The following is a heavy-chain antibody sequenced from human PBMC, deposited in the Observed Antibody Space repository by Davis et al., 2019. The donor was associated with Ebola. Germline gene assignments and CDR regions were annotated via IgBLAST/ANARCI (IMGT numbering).Heavy chain of an antibody. Sequence: ASVTVSCKASGYTFTSYGISWVRQAPGQGLEWMGWISAYNGNTNYAQKLQGRVTMTTDTSTSTAYMELRSLRSDDAAVYYCARDLGMVQEANWFDPWGQGTLVTVSS. CDR2: ISAYNGNT. D-gene: IGHD3-10*01. J-gene: IGHJ5*02. CDR1: GYTFTSYG. V-gene: IGHV1-18*01. CDR3: ARDLGMVQEANWFDP.